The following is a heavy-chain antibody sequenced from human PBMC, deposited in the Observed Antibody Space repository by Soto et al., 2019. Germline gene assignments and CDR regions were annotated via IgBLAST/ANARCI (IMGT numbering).Heavy chain of an antibody. J-gene: IGHJ5*02. CDR1: GFTFSSYG. CDR3: ARDNPSNYYDFWSGYRNRWFDP. CDR2: ISYDGSNK. Sequence: GGSLRLSCAASGFTFSSYGMHWVRQAPGKGLEWVAVISYDGSNKYYADSVKGRFTISRDNSKNTLYLQMNSLRAEDTAVYYCARDNPSNYYDFWSGYRNRWFDPWGQGTLVTVSS. D-gene: IGHD3-3*01. V-gene: IGHV3-30*03.